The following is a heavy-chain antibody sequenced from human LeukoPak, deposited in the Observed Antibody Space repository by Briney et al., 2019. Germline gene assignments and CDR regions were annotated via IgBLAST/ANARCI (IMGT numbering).Heavy chain of an antibody. J-gene: IGHJ5*02. CDR3: ARPGFEYSSSSWWFDP. V-gene: IGHV4-39*01. D-gene: IGHD6-6*01. CDR1: GGSISSSSYS. CDR2: IYYSGST. Sequence: SETLSLTCTVSGGSISSSSYSWGWIRQPPGKGLEWIGSIYYSGSTYYNPSLKSRVTISVDTSKNQFSLKLSSVTAADTAVYYCARPGFEYSSSSWWFDPWGQGTLVTVSS.